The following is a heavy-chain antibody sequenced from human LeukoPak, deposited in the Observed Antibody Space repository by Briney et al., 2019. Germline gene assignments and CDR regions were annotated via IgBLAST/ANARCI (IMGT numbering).Heavy chain of an antibody. CDR2: ISDSARST. CDR1: GFTFSSYA. Sequence: PGGSLRLSCAASGFTFSSYAMSWVRLAPGKGLEWVSGISDSARSTYYADSVKGRFTISRDNSKNTLYLQINSLRAEDTAIYYCAKDTYYYDSSGYYLFDYWGQRTLVTVSS. CDR3: AKDTYYYDSSGYYLFDY. J-gene: IGHJ4*02. D-gene: IGHD3-22*01. V-gene: IGHV3-23*01.